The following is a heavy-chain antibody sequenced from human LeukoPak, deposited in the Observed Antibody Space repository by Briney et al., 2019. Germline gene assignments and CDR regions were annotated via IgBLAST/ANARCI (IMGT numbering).Heavy chain of an antibody. CDR2: INHSGST. D-gene: IGHD6-13*01. CDR1: GGSFSGYY. CDR3: ARGGATSGYSSSWYSFGRFDY. Sequence: SETLSLTCAVYGGSFSGYYWSWIRQPPGKGLEWIGEINHSGSTNYNPSLTSRVTISVDTSKNQFSLKLSSVTAADTAVYYCARGGATSGYSSSWYSFGRFDYWGQGTLVTVSS. V-gene: IGHV4-34*01. J-gene: IGHJ4*02.